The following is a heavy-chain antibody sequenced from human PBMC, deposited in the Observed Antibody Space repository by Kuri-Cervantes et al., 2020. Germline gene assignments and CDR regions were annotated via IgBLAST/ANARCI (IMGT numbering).Heavy chain of an antibody. D-gene: IGHD1-26*01. CDR2: MNPNSGNT. V-gene: IGHV1-8*01. CDR3: ARGRGGLWVLRDNHLKNNWFDP. J-gene: IGHJ5*02. Sequence: ASVKVSCKASGYTFTSYDIHWVRQATGQGLEWMGWMNPNSGNTGYAQKFQGRVTMTRKTSISTAYMELGSLRSEDTAVYYCARGRGGLWVLRDNHLKNNWFDPCGQGTLVTVSS. CDR1: GYTFTSYD.